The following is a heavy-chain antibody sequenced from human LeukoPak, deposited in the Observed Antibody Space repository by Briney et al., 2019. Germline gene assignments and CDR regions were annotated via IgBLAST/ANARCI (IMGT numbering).Heavy chain of an antibody. CDR3: ARDYGYSMAVNWFDP. D-gene: IGHD4-11*01. Sequence: SEILSLTCTVSGGSISSYYWSWIRQPAGKGLEWIGRIYTSGSTNYNPSLKSRVTMSVDTSKNQFSLKLSSVTAADTAVYYCARDYGYSMAVNWFDPWGQGTLVTVSS. CDR1: GGSISSYY. CDR2: IYTSGST. J-gene: IGHJ5*02. V-gene: IGHV4-4*07.